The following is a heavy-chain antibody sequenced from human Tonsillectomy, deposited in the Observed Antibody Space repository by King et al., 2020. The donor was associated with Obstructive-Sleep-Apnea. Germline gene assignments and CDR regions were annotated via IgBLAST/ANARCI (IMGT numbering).Heavy chain of an antibody. Sequence: VQLVESGGGVVQPGRSLRLSCSASGFAFTAYDMHWVRQAAGKGLEWVAIIRYDGSDKYYADSVKGRFTISRDSSKNTLYLQMDSLRAEDTALYYCAKDRGYCSGGRCYSLVDWGQGTQVTVSS. V-gene: IGHV3-30*02. D-gene: IGHD2-15*01. CDR3: AKDRGYCSGGRCYSLVD. J-gene: IGHJ4*02. CDR2: IRYDGSDK. CDR1: GFAFTAYD.